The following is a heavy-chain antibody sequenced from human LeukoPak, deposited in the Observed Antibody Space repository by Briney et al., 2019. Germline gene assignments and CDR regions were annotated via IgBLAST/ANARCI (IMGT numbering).Heavy chain of an antibody. V-gene: IGHV4-39*07. Sequence: PSETLSLTCTVSGGSISSSSYYWGWIRQPPGKGLEWIGTIYYSGSTYYNPSLKSRVTISVDTSKNQFSLKLGSVTAADTAVYYCARTTTGRDSGYYYYMDVWSKGTTVTVSS. CDR2: IYYSGST. CDR3: ARTTTGRDSGYYYYMDV. D-gene: IGHD1-1*01. J-gene: IGHJ6*03. CDR1: GGSISSSSYY.